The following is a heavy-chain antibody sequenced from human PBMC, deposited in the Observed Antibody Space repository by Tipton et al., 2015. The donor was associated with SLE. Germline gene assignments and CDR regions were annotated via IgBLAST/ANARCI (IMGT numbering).Heavy chain of an antibody. V-gene: IGHV4-59*01. CDR3: ARDGAIGARPGSFDY. D-gene: IGHD6-6*01. CDR2: FSYSGGI. J-gene: IGHJ4*02. Sequence: TLSLTCSVSGGSISSKYWSWIRQAPGKGLEWIGYFSYSGGINYNPSLKSRVTISADTSKNQFSLKLSSVTAADTAVYFCARDGAIGARPGSFDYRGQGALVTVSS. CDR1: GGSISSKY.